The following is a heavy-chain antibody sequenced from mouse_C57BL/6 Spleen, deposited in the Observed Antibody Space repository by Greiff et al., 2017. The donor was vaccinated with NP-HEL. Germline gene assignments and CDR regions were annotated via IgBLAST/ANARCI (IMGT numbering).Heavy chain of an antibody. CDR3: ARRTGDYFDY. CDR2: IYPGGGYT. CDR1: GYTFTNYW. Sequence: QVQLKQSGAELVRPGTSVKMSCKASGYTFTNYWIGWAKQRPGHGLEWIGDIYPGGGYTNYNEKFKGKATLTADKSSSTAYMQFSSLTSEDSAIYYCARRTGDYFDYWGQGTTLTVSS. V-gene: IGHV1-63*01. J-gene: IGHJ2*01. D-gene: IGHD4-1*01.